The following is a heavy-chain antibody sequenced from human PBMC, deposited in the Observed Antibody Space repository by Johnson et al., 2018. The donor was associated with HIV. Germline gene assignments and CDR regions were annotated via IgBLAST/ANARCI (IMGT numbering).Heavy chain of an antibody. V-gene: IGHV3-33*06. J-gene: IGHJ3*02. Sequence: QVQLVESGGGVVQPGRSLRLSCAASGFTFSSYGMHWVRQAPGKGLEWVAVIWYDGSNKYYADSVKGRFTISRDNSKNTLYLQMNSLRAEETAVYYCAKASQQLVFYVAVDIWGQGTMVTVSS. CDR3: AKASQQLVFYVAVDI. CDR2: IWYDGSNK. CDR1: GFTFSSYG. D-gene: IGHD6-13*01.